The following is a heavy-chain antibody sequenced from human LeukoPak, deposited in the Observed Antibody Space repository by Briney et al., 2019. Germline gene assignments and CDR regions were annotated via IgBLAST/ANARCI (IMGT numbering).Heavy chain of an antibody. CDR1: GGSISSGDYC. CDR3: ARTRRFGVRGQFDY. CDR2: IYYSGST. J-gene: IGHJ4*02. V-gene: IGHV4-30-4*01. Sequence: TPSETLSLTCTVSGGSISSGDYCWVWIRQPPGKGLEWIGYIYYSGSTYYNPSLKSRVTISVDTSKNQFSLKLSSVTAADTAVYYCARTRRFGVRGQFDYWGQGTLVTVSS. D-gene: IGHD3-10*01.